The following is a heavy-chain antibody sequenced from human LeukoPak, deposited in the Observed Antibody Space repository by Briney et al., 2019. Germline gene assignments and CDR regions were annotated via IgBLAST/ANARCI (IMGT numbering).Heavy chain of an antibody. J-gene: IGHJ5*02. CDR1: GYTFTTYD. D-gene: IGHD6-19*01. Sequence: ASVKVFCKASGYTFTTYDINWVRQATGQGLEWMGRVNPNNGDTAYAQKFQGRVTITRDTSTNTVYMQLNSLKSDDTAVYYCARVGCSDISCWTWLDPWGQGTLVTVSS. V-gene: IGHV1-8*03. CDR2: VNPNNGDT. CDR3: ARVGCSDISCWTWLDP.